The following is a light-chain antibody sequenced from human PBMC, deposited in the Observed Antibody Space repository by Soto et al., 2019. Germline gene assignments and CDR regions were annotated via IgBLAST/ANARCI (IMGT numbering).Light chain of an antibody. CDR3: QQYDNFPL. V-gene: IGKV1-33*01. Sequence: DIQLTQSPSSLSASVGDRVTITCQASQDISNLLNWYQQKPGKAPKLLIYDASNLETGVPSRLSGSGSGTDFSFTITSLQPEDIATYYCQQYDNFPLFGQGTRLDIK. CDR1: QDISNL. J-gene: IGKJ5*01. CDR2: DAS.